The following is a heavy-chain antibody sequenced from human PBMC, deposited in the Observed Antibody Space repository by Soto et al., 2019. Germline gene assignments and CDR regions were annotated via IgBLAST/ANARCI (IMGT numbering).Heavy chain of an antibody. V-gene: IGHV1-8*01. J-gene: IGHJ6*02. CDR3: ARGGRRGRIFGGRDGMDV. CDR1: GYTFTSYD. Sequence: ASVKVSCKASGYTFTSYDINWVRQATGQGLEWMGWMNPNSGNTGYAQKFQGRVTMTRNTSISTAYMELSSLRSEDTAVYYCARGGRRGRIFGGRDGMDVWGQGTTVTVSS. CDR2: MNPNSGNT. D-gene: IGHD2-15*01.